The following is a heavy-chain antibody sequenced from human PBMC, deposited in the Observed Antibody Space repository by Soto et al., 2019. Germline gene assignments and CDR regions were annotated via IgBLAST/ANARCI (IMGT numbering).Heavy chain of an antibody. J-gene: IGHJ5*02. V-gene: IGHV3-48*01. Sequence: EVQLVESGGMLVQPGGSLRLSCAASGLTLSTSSMNWVRQAPGKGLEWISYIRRHTSVTAYADSVKGRFTISRDSAKNSLYLQMDSLRVEETAVYYCGKVSDSCYYGVDRWGQGTLVTVSS. CDR3: GKVSDSCYYGVDR. CDR1: GLTLSTSS. D-gene: IGHD3-22*01. CDR2: IRRHTSVT.